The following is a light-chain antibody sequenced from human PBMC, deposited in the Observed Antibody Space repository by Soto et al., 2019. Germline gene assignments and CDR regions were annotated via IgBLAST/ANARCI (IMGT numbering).Light chain of an antibody. CDR1: QSVSSN. V-gene: IGKV3-20*01. CDR3: QQYGGSPRT. J-gene: IGKJ1*01. Sequence: ERVMTQSPYTLAVSTGERATLSCRASQSVSSNLAWYQQKPGQAPRLLIYDASTRATGIPDRFSGSGSGTEFTLTINRLEPEDFAVYYCQQYGGSPRTFGQGTKV. CDR2: DAS.